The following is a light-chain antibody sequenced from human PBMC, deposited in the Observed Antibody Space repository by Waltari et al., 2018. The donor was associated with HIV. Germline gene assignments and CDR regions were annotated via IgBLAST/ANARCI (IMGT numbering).Light chain of an antibody. CDR2: NNN. CDR1: SSNIGSHT. J-gene: IGLJ2*01. CDR3: AAWDDSPNGVV. V-gene: IGLV1-44*01. Sequence: QSVLTQPPSASGTPGQGVTISCSGSSSNIGSHTVNWYQQLPGTAPKLLIYNNNQRPSGVPDRFSGSESGTSVSLAISGLQSEDEANYYCAAWDDSPNGVVFGGGTKLTVL.